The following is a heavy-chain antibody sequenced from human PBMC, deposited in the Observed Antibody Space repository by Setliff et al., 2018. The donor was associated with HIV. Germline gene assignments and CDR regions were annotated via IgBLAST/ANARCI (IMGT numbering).Heavy chain of an antibody. V-gene: IGHV3-23*01. D-gene: IGHD6-19*01. CDR2: ISGGGGST. Sequence: GGSLRLSCAASGFIFNNYAMSWVRQAPGKGLEWVSVISGGGGSTYVADSVKGRFTISRDNSENTLYLQMNSLRADDTAVYYCTKKGPKGQWLVDLYFDSWGQGTLVTV. J-gene: IGHJ4*02. CDR3: TKKGPKGQWLVDLYFDS. CDR1: GFIFNNYA.